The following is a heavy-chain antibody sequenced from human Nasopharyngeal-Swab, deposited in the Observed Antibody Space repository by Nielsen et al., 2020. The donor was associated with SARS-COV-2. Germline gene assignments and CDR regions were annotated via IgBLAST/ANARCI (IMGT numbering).Heavy chain of an antibody. CDR2: IYYSGST. Sequence: SETLSLTCTVSGGSISSSSYYWGWIRQPPGKGLEWIGSIYYSGSTYYNPSLKSRVTISVDTSKNQFSLKLSSVTAADTAVYYCARGTPPFRHLGELSFTYWGQGTLVTVSS. CDR1: GGSISSSSYY. CDR3: ARGTPPFRHLGELSFTY. J-gene: IGHJ4*02. D-gene: IGHD3-16*02. V-gene: IGHV4-39*01.